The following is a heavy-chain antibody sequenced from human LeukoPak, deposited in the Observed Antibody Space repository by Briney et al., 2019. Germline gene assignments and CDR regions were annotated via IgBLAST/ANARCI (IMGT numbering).Heavy chain of an antibody. J-gene: IGHJ4*02. CDR1: GFTVSSNY. D-gene: IGHD3-9*01. CDR3: ARGGYFDPFDY. CDR2: IYSGGST. Sequence: SGGSLRLSCAASGFTVSSNYMSWVRQAPGKGLEWVSVIYSGGSTYYADSVKGRFTISRDNSKNTLYLQMNSLRAEDTAVYYCARGGYFDPFDYWGQGTLVTVSS. V-gene: IGHV3-53*01.